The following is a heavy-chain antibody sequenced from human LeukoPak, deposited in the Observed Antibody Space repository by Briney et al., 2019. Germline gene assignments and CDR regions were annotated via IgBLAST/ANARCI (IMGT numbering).Heavy chain of an antibody. CDR1: GYTFTSYG. CDR2: ISAYNGNT. Sequence: ASVKVSCKASGYTFTSYGISWVRQAPGQGLEWMGWISAYNGNTNYAQKLQGRVTMTTDTSTSTAYMELRSLRSDDTAVYYCARDRGMIVVDWFDPWGQETLVTVSS. J-gene: IGHJ5*02. V-gene: IGHV1-18*01. D-gene: IGHD3-22*01. CDR3: ARDRGMIVVDWFDP.